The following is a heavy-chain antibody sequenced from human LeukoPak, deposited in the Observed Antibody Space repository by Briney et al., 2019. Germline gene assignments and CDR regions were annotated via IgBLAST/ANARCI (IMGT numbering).Heavy chain of an antibody. Sequence: PGGSLRLSCAASGFTFSSYSMNWVRQAPGKGLEWVSSISSSSSYIYYADSVKGRFTISRDNAKNSLYLQMNSLRAEDTAVYYCARTRRAWGTGTGAFDIWGQGTMVTVSS. D-gene: IGHD7-27*01. CDR3: ARTRRAWGTGTGAFDI. CDR1: GFTFSSYS. J-gene: IGHJ3*02. V-gene: IGHV3-21*01. CDR2: ISSSSSYI.